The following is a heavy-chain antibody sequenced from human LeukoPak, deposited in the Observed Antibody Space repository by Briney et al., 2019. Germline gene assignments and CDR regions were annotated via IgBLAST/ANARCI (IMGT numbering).Heavy chain of an antibody. CDR2: IYRAGNT. J-gene: IGHJ4*02. Sequence: GGSLRLSCGASGFSVTANYMNWVRQAPGKGLEWVSVIYRAGNTYYADSVKGRFTISRDNSKNTLYLQMNSLRAEDTAVYYCVRGHGDTAVRFDYWGRGPLVTVSS. CDR3: VRGHGDTAVRFDY. CDR1: GFSVTANY. D-gene: IGHD5-18*01. V-gene: IGHV3-66*01.